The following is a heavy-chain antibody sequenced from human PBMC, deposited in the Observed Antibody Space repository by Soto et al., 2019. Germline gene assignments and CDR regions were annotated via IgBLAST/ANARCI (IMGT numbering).Heavy chain of an antibody. CDR3: ARGDILTGYGLSRY. D-gene: IGHD3-9*01. V-gene: IGHV3-30-3*01. CDR2: ISYDGSNK. CDR1: GFTFSSYA. J-gene: IGHJ4*02. Sequence: QVQLVESGGGVVQPGRSLRLSCAASGFTFSSYAMHWVRRAPGKGLEWVAVISYDGSNKYYADSVKGRFTISRDNSKNTLYLQMNSLRAEDTAVYYCARGDILTGYGLSRYWGQGTLVTVSS.